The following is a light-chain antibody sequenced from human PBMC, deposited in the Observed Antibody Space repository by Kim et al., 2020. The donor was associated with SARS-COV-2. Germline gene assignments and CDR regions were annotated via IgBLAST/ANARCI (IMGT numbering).Light chain of an antibody. Sequence: QSALTQPSSVSGYTGQSITISCTGTSSDVGNYNLVSWYEQHPGTAPKLIIHDVNKRPSGVSDRFYGSKSGNTASLTISGLQAEDAADYFCCSYVCSSSFAFGGGTQLTVL. CDR1: SSDVGNYNL. V-gene: IGLV2-23*02. J-gene: IGLJ2*01. CDR3: CSYVCSSSFA. CDR2: DVN.